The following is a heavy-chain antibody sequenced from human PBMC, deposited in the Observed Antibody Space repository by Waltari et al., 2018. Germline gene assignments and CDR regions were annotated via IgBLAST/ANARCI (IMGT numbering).Heavy chain of an antibody. Sequence: QVQLVQSGAEVKKPGASVKVSCKASGYTFTSYYMHWVRQAPGQGLEWMGIINPSGGSTSYAQKFQGRVTMTMDTSTSTVYMELSSLRSEDTAVYYCAREPSTNAFDYWGQGTLVTVSS. J-gene: IGHJ4*02. CDR1: GYTFTSYY. D-gene: IGHD2-2*01. CDR2: INPSGGST. CDR3: AREPSTNAFDY. V-gene: IGHV1-46*01.